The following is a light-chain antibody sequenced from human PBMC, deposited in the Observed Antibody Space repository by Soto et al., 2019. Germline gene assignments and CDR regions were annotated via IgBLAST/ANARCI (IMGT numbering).Light chain of an antibody. Sequence: EIVMTQSPATLSVSPGERATLSCRASQSVSSNLAWYQQKPGQAPRLLIYGASTRATGIPARCSGSRSGTEFTLTISSLQSEDFAVYYCQQYNNWPPWTFGPGTKVDIK. V-gene: IGKV3-15*01. CDR2: GAS. CDR3: QQYNNWPPWT. CDR1: QSVSSN. J-gene: IGKJ3*01.